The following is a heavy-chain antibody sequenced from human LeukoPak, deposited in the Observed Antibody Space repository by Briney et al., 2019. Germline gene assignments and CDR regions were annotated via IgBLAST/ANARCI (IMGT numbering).Heavy chain of an antibody. CDR2: ISWNSGSI. CDR1: GFTFDDYA. V-gene: IGHV3-9*01. D-gene: IGHD3-10*01. J-gene: IGHJ4*02. CDR3: AKDRGGDYGSGSSSYFDY. Sequence: GRSLRLSCAAFGFTFDDYAMHWVRQAPGKGLEWVSGISWNSGSIGYADSVKGRFTISRDNAKNSLYLQMNSLRAEDTALYYCAKDRGGDYGSGSSSYFDYWGQGTLVTVSS.